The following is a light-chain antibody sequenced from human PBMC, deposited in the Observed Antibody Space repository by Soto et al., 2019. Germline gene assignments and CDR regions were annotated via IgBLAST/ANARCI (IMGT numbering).Light chain of an antibody. J-gene: IGLJ1*01. Sequence: QSVLTQPPSVSAAPGQRVTISCSGSSSNIGNNYVSWYQQLPGTAPKLLIYDNNKRPSEIPDRFSGSKSGTSATLDITGLQTGDEADYYCGTWDSSLSAGVFGTGTKLTVL. CDR1: SSNIGNNY. CDR3: GTWDSSLSAGV. CDR2: DNN. V-gene: IGLV1-51*01.